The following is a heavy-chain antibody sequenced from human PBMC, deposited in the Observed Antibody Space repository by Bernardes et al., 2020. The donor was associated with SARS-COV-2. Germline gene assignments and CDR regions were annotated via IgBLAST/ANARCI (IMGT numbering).Heavy chain of an antibody. CDR2: IYTSGST. Sequence: SETLSLTCTVSGGSINSYYWSWVRQPAGKGLEWIGRIYTSGSTNYNPSLKSRVTMSVDTSKNQFSLRLSSVTAADTAVYYCARVVPYTTSSYYFDYWGQGTLVTVSS. D-gene: IGHD6-6*01. CDR3: ARVVPYTTSSYYFDY. J-gene: IGHJ4*02. CDR1: GGSINSYY. V-gene: IGHV4-4*07.